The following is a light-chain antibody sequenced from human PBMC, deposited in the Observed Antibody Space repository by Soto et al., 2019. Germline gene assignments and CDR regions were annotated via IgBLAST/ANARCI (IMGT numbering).Light chain of an antibody. V-gene: IGLV2-14*01. CDR3: SSYTSRSSLDV. CDR1: SSDVGSYDY. CDR2: DVT. J-gene: IGLJ1*01. Sequence: QSALTQPASVSGSPGQSITISCTGTSSDVGSYDYVSWYQQHPGKAPKLMIYDVTNRPSGVSDRFSGSKSGNTASLTISGRQAEDEADYFCSSYTSRSSLDVFGTGTKLTVL.